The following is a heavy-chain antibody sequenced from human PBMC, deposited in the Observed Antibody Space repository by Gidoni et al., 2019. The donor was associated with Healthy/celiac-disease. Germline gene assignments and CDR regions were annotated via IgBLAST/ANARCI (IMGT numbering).Heavy chain of an antibody. J-gene: IGHJ6*02. D-gene: IGHD4-17*01. CDR2: ISYDGSNK. Sequence: WSSQAPGKGLEWVAVISYDGSNKYYADSVKGRFTISRDNSKNTLYLQMNSLRAEDTAVYYCAKDHGDYGDFYYYYYGTDVWGQGTTVTVSS. CDR3: AKDHGDYGDFYYYYYGTDV. V-gene: IGHV3-30*18.